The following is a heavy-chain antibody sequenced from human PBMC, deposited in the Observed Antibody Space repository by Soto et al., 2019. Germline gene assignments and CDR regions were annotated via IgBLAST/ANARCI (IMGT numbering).Heavy chain of an antibody. J-gene: IGHJ6*03. Sequence: GGSLRLSCAASGFTFSSYGMHWVRQAPGKGLEWVAVIWYDGSNKYYADSVKGRFTISRDNSKNTLYLQMNSLRAEDTAVYYCARVGEVDPRSYMDVWGKGTTVTVSS. CDR2: IWYDGSNK. V-gene: IGHV3-33*01. D-gene: IGHD1-26*01. CDR1: GFTFSSYG. CDR3: ARVGEVDPRSYMDV.